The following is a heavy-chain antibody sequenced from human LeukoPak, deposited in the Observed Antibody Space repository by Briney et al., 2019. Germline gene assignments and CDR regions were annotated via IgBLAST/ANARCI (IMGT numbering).Heavy chain of an antibody. CDR2: IRGDGGEK. Sequence: GGSLRLSCAASGFTFSTSWMNWFRQTPGKGLEWVAKIRGDGGEKDHVASVKGRFTISRDNAKNSLYLQMNSLRVEDTAIYYCARGGAARPDFWGQGTLVTVSS. CDR1: GFTFSTSW. CDR3: ARGGAARPDF. J-gene: IGHJ4*02. V-gene: IGHV3-7*01. D-gene: IGHD6-6*01.